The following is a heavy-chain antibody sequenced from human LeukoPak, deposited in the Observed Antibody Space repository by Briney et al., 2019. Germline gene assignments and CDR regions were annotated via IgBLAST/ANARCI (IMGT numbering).Heavy chain of an antibody. CDR3: ARVSVRRRFLDY. Sequence: PSQTLSLTCTVSGGSISSGDYYWSWIRQPPGKGREWIGYIYYSGTTYYNPSLESRVTISVDTSKNQFSLKLSSATAADTAVYYCARVSVRRRFLDYWGQGTLVTVSS. CDR2: IYYSGTT. CDR1: GGSISSGDYY. J-gene: IGHJ4*02. D-gene: IGHD3-16*01. V-gene: IGHV4-30-4*08.